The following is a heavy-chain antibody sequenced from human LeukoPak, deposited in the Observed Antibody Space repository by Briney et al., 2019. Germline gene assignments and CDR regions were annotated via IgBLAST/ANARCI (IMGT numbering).Heavy chain of an antibody. D-gene: IGHD3-22*01. CDR3: AGVGAYDNTRYYFDY. CDR1: GGSISSYY. J-gene: IGHJ4*02. V-gene: IGHV4-59*01. Sequence: PSETLSLTCTVSGGSISSYYWSWIRQPPGKGLEWIGYIYYSGSTNYNPSLKSRVTISVDTSKNQFSLKLSSVTAADAAVYYCAGVGAYDNTRYYFDYWGQGTLVTVSS. CDR2: IYYSGST.